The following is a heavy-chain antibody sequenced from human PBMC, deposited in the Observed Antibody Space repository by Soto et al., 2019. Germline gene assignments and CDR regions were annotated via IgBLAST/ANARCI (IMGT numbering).Heavy chain of an antibody. CDR2: ISWNSGSI. J-gene: IGHJ6*03. D-gene: IGHD6-6*01. Sequence: EVQLVESGGGLVQPGRSLRLSCAASGFTFDDYAMHWVRQAPGKGLEWVSGISWNSGSIGYADSVKGRFTISRDNAKNSLYLQMHSLIAEAKAFYYCAKDISSSSHYYDDYYYMDVWGKGTTVTVSS. V-gene: IGHV3-9*01. CDR3: AKDISSSSHYYDDYYYMDV. CDR1: GFTFDDYA.